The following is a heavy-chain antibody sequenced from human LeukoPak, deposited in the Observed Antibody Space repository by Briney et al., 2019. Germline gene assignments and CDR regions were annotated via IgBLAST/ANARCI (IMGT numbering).Heavy chain of an antibody. V-gene: IGHV3-23*01. J-gene: IGHJ4*02. Sequence: GGSLRLSCSASGFTFSTYAMSWVRRAPGKGLEWLSAISGSGDTTYFADSVKGRFTISRDNSKNTLYLQMNSLRGEDTAVYFCAKRAGVGSGSPLNNYFDYWGQGTLVTVSS. CDR3: AKRAGVGSGSPLNNYFDY. CDR2: ISGSGDTT. CDR1: GFTFSTYA. D-gene: IGHD3-22*01.